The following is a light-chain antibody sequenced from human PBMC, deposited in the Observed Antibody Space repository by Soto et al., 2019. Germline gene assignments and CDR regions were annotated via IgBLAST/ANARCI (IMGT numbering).Light chain of an antibody. CDR1: SSDIVGYNY. J-gene: IGLJ1*01. Sequence: TRHACVSGSPGRSNDISCTGTSSDIVGYNYVSWYQQHPGKAPKLMIYEVSNRPPGVSNRFSGSKSGNTASLTISGLQAEDEADYYCRSYTSSSTYVCGHGTKVTVL. CDR3: RSYTSSSTYV. V-gene: IGLV2-14*01. CDR2: EVS.